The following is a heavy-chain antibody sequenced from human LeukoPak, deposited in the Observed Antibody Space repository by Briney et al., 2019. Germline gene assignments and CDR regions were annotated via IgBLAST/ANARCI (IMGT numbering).Heavy chain of an antibody. Sequence: SETLSLTCAVYGGSFSGYYWSWIRQPPGKGLEWIEEINHSGSTNYNPSLKSRVTISVDTSKNQFSLKLSSVTAADTAVYYCARGFHWGGYYFDSWGQGTLVTLSS. D-gene: IGHD7-27*01. V-gene: IGHV4-34*01. J-gene: IGHJ4*02. CDR1: GGSFSGYY. CDR3: ARGFHWGGYYFDS. CDR2: INHSGST.